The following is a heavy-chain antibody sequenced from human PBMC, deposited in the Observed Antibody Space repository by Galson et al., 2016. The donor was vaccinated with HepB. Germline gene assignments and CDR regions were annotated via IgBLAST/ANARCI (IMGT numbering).Heavy chain of an antibody. D-gene: IGHD3-9*01. CDR3: ARNDWFRFDP. V-gene: IGHV3-7*01. CDR1: GFTFSTYW. Sequence: SLRLSCAASGFTFSTYWMTWVRQAPGKGLEWVAQIKRDGTEKDYADSMKGLFTISRDNAKNSVYLQINSLRAEDTAVYYCARNDWFRFDPWGQGTLVTVSS. J-gene: IGHJ5*02. CDR2: IKRDGTEK.